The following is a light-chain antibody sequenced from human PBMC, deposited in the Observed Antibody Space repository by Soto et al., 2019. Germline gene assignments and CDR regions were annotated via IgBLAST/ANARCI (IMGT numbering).Light chain of an antibody. CDR2: DAS. CDR3: QHRSNWPPWT. J-gene: IGKJ1*01. Sequence: EIVLTQSPATLSLSPGERATLSCRASQSVDTFLAWYQQKPGQAPRLLIYDASNRSTDIAARFSGSGSGTDFTLTISSLEPEDFAIYFCQHRSNWPPWTFGQGTKVEI. CDR1: QSVDTF. V-gene: IGKV3-11*01.